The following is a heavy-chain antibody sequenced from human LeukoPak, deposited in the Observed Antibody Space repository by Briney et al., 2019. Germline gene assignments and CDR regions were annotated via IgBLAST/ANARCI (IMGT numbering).Heavy chain of an antibody. CDR3: ARGGDSSSWHDYYYYYYMDV. CDR2: IIPIFGTA. Sequence: ASVKVSCKASGGTFSSYAISWVRQAPGQGLEWMGGIIPIFGTANYAQKFQGRVTITADESTSTAYMELSSLRSEDTAVYYCARGGDSSSWHDYYYYYYMDVWGKGATVTISS. D-gene: IGHD6-13*01. V-gene: IGHV1-69*13. CDR1: GGTFSSYA. J-gene: IGHJ6*03.